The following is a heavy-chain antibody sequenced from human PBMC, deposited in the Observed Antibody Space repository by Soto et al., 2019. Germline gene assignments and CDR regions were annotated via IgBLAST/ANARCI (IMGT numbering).Heavy chain of an antibody. CDR1: GYTFTGYY. Sequence: GASVKVSCKASGYTFTGYYMHWVRQAPGQGLEWMGWISAYNGNTNYAQKLQGRVTMTTDTSTSTAYMELRSLRSDDTAVYYCARDPNGDYDNYFDYWGQGTLVTVSS. V-gene: IGHV1-18*04. CDR3: ARDPNGDYDNYFDY. J-gene: IGHJ4*02. D-gene: IGHD4-17*01. CDR2: ISAYNGNT.